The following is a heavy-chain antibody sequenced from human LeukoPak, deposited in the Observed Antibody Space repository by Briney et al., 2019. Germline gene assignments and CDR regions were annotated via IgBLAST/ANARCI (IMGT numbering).Heavy chain of an antibody. J-gene: IGHJ4*02. CDR2: IYYTGST. CDR3: ARHYTVTPDY. V-gene: IGHV4-59*08. Sequence: SETLSLTCTVSGGSISSYYWSWIRQPPGKGLEWIGYIYYTGSTDYNPSLKSRVAISVDTSKNQFSLKLSSVTAADTAVYYCARHYTVTPDYWGQGTLVTVSS. CDR1: GGSISSYY. D-gene: IGHD4-17*01.